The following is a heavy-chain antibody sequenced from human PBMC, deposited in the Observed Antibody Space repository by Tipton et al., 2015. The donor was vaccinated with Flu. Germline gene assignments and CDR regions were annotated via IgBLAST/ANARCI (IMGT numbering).Heavy chain of an antibody. J-gene: IGHJ4*02. CDR2: ISYSGST. CDR1: GDSIGSNYY. V-gene: IGHV4-59*01. Sequence: TLSLTCSVSGDSIGSNYYWGWIRQPPGKGLEWIGYISYSGSTIYNPSLKSRVTISIDTSKNQFSVKLSSVTPADTAVYYCARLPLALSYFDYWGQGTLVTVSS. CDR3: ARLPLALSYFDY.